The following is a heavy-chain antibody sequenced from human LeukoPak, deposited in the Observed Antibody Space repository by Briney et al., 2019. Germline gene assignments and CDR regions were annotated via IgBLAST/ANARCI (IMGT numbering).Heavy chain of an antibody. CDR3: ATDTPSYYSYYGMDV. D-gene: IGHD2-15*01. V-gene: IGHV1-24*01. CDR2: FDPEDGET. J-gene: IGHJ6*02. CDR1: GYTLTELS. Sequence: GASVKVSCKVSGYTLTELSMHWVRQAPGKGLEWMGGFDPEDGETIYAQKLQGRVTMTEDTSTDTAYMELSSLRSEDTAVYYCATDTPSYYSYYGMDVWGQGTTVTVSS.